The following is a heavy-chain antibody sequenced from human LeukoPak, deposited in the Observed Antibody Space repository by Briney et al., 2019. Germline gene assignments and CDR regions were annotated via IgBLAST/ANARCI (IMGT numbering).Heavy chain of an antibody. CDR1: GGSISSSSYY. CDR3: ARAGVVPDYGMDV. D-gene: IGHD2-2*01. V-gene: IGHV4-39*01. J-gene: IGHJ6*02. CDR2: IYYSGST. Sequence: SETLSLTCTVSGGSISSSSYYWGWIRQPPGKGLEWIGSIYYSGSTYYNPSLKSRVTISVDTSKNQFSLKLSSVTAADTAVYYCARAGVVPDYGMDVWGQGTTVTVSS.